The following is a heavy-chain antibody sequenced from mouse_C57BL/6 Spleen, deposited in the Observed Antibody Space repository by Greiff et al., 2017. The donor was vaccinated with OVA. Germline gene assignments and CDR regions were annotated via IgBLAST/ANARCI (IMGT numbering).Heavy chain of an antibody. Sequence: QVQLQQSGPELVKPGASVKISCKASGYAFSSSWMNWVKQRPGKGLEWIGRIYPGDGDTNYNGKFKGKATLTADKSSSTAYMQLSSLTSEDSAVYFCAREERGYDGAWFAYWGQGTLVTVSA. CDR3: AREERGYDGAWFAY. CDR1: GYAFSSSW. CDR2: IYPGDGDT. D-gene: IGHD2-2*01. V-gene: IGHV1-82*01. J-gene: IGHJ3*01.